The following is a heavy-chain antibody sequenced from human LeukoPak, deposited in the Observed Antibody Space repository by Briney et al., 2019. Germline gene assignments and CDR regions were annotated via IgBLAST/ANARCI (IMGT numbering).Heavy chain of an antibody. CDR2: MNPNSANT. J-gene: IGHJ4*02. CDR1: GYTFTTYD. CDR3: ARARLVRGPVTPLYYFDY. V-gene: IGHV1-8*01. Sequence: ASVKVSCKASGYTFTTYDINWVRQATGQGLEWMGWMNPNSANTGYAQKFQGRVTITRNTSISTAYMELNSLRPDDTAVYYCARARLVRGPVTPLYYFDYWGQGVLVTVSS. D-gene: IGHD2-8*02.